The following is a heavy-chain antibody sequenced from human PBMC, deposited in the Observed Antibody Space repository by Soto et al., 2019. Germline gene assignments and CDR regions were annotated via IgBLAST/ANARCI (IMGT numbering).Heavy chain of an antibody. CDR3: AAEEGGYSGYDRRYYYYGMDV. J-gene: IGHJ6*02. D-gene: IGHD5-12*01. CDR2: INHSGST. V-gene: IGHV4-34*01. Sequence: SETLSLTCAVYGGSFSGYYWSWIRQPPGKGLEWIGEINHSGSTNYNPSLKSRVTISVDTSKNQFSLKLSSVTAADTAVYYCAAEEGGYSGYDRRYYYYGMDVWGQGTTVTVSS. CDR1: GGSFSGYY.